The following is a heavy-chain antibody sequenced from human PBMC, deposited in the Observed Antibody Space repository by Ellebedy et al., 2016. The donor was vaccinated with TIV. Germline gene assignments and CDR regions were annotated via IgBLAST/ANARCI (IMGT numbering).Heavy chain of an antibody. J-gene: IGHJ3*02. CDR3: TRDVLFLTEDIVLMVYAPPDAFDI. Sequence: GESLKISXTASGFTFGDYAMSWFRQAPGKGLEWVGFIRSKAYGGTTEYAASVKGRFTISRDDSKSIAYLQMNSLKTEDTAVYYCTRDVLFLTEDIVLMVYAPPDAFDIWGQGTMVTVSS. CDR1: GFTFGDYA. V-gene: IGHV3-49*03. CDR2: IRSKAYGGTT. D-gene: IGHD2-8*01.